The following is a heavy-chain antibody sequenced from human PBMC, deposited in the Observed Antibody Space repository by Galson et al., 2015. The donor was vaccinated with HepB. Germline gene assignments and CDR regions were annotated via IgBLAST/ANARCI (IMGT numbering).Heavy chain of an antibody. CDR1: GFTFSSYA. CDR3: ARDLNGWFDP. D-gene: IGHD2-8*01. J-gene: IGHJ5*02. V-gene: IGHV3-30-3*01. CDR2: ISYDGSNK. Sequence: LRLSCAASGFTFSSYAMHWVRQAPGKGLEWVAVISYDGSNKYYADSVKGRFTISRDNSKNTLYLQMNSLRAEDTAVYYCARDLNGWFDPWGQGTLVTVSS.